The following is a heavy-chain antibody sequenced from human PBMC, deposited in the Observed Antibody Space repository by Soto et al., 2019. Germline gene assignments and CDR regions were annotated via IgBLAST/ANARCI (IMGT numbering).Heavy chain of an antibody. Sequence: SETSLTCNVSGGSISSYYWSWIRQPPGKGLEWIGYIYYSGSTNYNPSLKSRVTISVDTSKNQFSLKLSSVTAADTAVYYCARGVRYSGYDGYYGMDVWGQGTTVTVSS. V-gene: IGHV4-59*01. CDR3: ARGVRYSGYDGYYGMDV. CDR1: GGSISSYY. CDR2: IYYSGST. J-gene: IGHJ6*02. D-gene: IGHD5-12*01.